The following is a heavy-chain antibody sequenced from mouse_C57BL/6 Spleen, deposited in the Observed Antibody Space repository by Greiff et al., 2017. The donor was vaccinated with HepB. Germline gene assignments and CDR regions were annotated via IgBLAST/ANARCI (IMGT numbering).Heavy chain of an antibody. CDR2: INPSTGGT. D-gene: IGHD1-1*01. CDR3: ARSSLLLRGMDY. V-gene: IGHV1-42*01. Sequence: VQLQQSGPELVKPGASVKISCKASGYSFTGYYMNWVKQSPEKSLEWIGEINPSTGGTTYNQKFKAKATLTVDKSSSTAYMQLKSLTSEDSAVYYCARSSLLLRGMDYWGQGTSVTVSS. CDR1: GYSFTGYY. J-gene: IGHJ4*01.